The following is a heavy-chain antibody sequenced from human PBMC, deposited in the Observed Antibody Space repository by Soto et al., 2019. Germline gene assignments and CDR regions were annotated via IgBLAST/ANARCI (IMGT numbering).Heavy chain of an antibody. J-gene: IGHJ4*02. D-gene: IGHD3-10*01. CDR2: INQDGSER. V-gene: IGHV3-7*01. CDR3: VKDNRGSY. CDR1: GFTFSTCW. Sequence: VSGGGLVQPGGSLRLSCAASGFTFSTCWMMWVRQAPGKGLEWVANINQDGSERYYVDSVKGRFTISRDNAKNSLYLQMNSLRAEDTAVYYCVKDNRGSYWGQGTLVTVSS.